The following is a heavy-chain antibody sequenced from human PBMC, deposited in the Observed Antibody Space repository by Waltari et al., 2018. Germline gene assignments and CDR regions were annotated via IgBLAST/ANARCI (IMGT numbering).Heavy chain of an antibody. CDR2: INPNSGGT. V-gene: IGHV1-2*06. CDR1: GYTFTGYY. CDR3: ARAIGRHIVATQNDY. Sequence: PGASVKVSCKASGYTFTGYYMHWVRQAPGQGLEWMGRINPNSGGTNYAQKFQGRVTMTRDTSISTAYMELSRLRSDDTAVYYCARAIGRHIVATQNDYWGQGTLVTVSS. D-gene: IGHD5-12*01. J-gene: IGHJ4*02.